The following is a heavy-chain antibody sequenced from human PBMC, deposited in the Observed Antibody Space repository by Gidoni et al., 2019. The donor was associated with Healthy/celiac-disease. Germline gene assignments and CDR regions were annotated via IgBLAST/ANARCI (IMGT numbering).Heavy chain of an antibody. V-gene: IGHV3-30-3*01. Sequence: QVQLVESGGCVVQPGRSLSLSCAAHGFTFSSYAMNWVRQAPGKGLEWVAVISYDGSNKYYADSVKGRFTISRDNSKNTLYLQMNSLRAEDTAVYYCARDDLQRYNWNYVDEAAFDIWGQGTMVTVSS. D-gene: IGHD1-7*01. CDR2: ISYDGSNK. CDR1: GFTFSSYA. CDR3: ARDDLQRYNWNYVDEAAFDI. J-gene: IGHJ3*02.